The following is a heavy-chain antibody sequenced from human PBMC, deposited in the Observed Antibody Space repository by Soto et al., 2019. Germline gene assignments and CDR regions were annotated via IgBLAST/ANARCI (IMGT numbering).Heavy chain of an antibody. D-gene: IGHD3-10*01. V-gene: IGHV1-18*01. J-gene: IGHJ4*02. CDR2: SVANSGNR. CDR1: GYPFSTYG. CDR3: ARVVGYGSGNRFFDN. Sequence: QVQLVQSGAEVTKPGASVKVSCKTSGYPFSTYGLSWVRQAPGQGLEWMGWSVANSGNRIYAQKFQGRVTMYTDRSTNTGYMELRSLTSDDSALYYCARVVGYGSGNRFFDNWGQGTLVTVS.